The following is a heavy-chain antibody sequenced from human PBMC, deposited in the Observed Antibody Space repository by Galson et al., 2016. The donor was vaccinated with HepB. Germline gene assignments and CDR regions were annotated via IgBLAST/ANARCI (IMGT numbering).Heavy chain of an antibody. Sequence: SLRLSCAVSGFTFSGYGMHWVRQAPGRGLEWVALISYDGSNKYYADSVKGRFTISRDNSKNTLYLQLNSLKSEDTAVYYCAKDDGGYYYYGMDVWGQGTTVTVSS. D-gene: IGHD2-15*01. J-gene: IGHJ6*02. V-gene: IGHV3-30*18. CDR3: AKDDGGYYYYGMDV. CDR1: GFTFSGYG. CDR2: ISYDGSNK.